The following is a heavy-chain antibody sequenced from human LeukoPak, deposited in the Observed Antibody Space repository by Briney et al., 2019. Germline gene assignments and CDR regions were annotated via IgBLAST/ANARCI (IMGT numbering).Heavy chain of an antibody. J-gene: IGHJ1*01. D-gene: IGHD3-22*01. Sequence: PSETLSLTCTVSGGSITNYYWNWIRQPPGKGLEWIGYIYHSGSTNYNPSLKSRLTMSIDSSKKQFSLKLGSVTSADTAVYYCARSYYDSSGFAAHFQHWGQGTLVTVSS. CDR2: IYHSGST. CDR1: GGSITNYY. V-gene: IGHV4-59*01. CDR3: ARSYYDSSGFAAHFQH.